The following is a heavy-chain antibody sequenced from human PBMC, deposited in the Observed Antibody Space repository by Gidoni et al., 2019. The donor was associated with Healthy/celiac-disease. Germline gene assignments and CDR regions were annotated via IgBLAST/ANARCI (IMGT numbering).Heavy chain of an antibody. CDR1: GFSLSNARMG. Sequence: QVTLKESGPVLVKPTESLTLTCTVSGFSLSNARMGVSWIRQPPGKALAWLAHIFSNDEKSYSTSLKSRLTISKDTSKSQVVLTMTNMDPVDTATYYCARNPYDFWSGYPMYYFDYWGQGTLVTVSS. D-gene: IGHD3-3*01. J-gene: IGHJ4*02. V-gene: IGHV2-26*01. CDR3: ARNPYDFWSGYPMYYFDY. CDR2: IFSNDEK.